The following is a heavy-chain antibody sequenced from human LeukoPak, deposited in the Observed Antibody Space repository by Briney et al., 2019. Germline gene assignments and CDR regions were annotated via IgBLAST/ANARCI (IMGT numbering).Heavy chain of an antibody. V-gene: IGHV4-39*07. CDR3: ARGEGWLDAFDI. CDR2: INHSGRT. Sequence: SETLSLTCTVSSGSISSSSYYWGWIRQPPGKGLEWIGIINHSGRTYYKPSLKSRITISVDTSDNQFSLRLSSVTAADTAVYYCARGEGWLDAFDIWGQGTMVTVSS. CDR1: SGSISSSSYY. J-gene: IGHJ3*02. D-gene: IGHD5-12*01.